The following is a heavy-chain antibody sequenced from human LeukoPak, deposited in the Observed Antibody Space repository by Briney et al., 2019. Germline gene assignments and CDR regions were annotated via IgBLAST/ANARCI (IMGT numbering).Heavy chain of an antibody. Sequence: GGSLRLSCAASGFTFSNYAMSSVRQAPGEGLELVSGVSGSGDTTYYADSVKGRFTISRDNSKNTLYLQMSSLRAEDTALYYCSKGNIAASATSLHFDYWGQGTLVTVSS. J-gene: IGHJ4*02. CDR1: GFTFSNYA. D-gene: IGHD6-6*01. CDR3: SKGNIAASATSLHFDY. V-gene: IGHV3-23*01. CDR2: VSGSGDTT.